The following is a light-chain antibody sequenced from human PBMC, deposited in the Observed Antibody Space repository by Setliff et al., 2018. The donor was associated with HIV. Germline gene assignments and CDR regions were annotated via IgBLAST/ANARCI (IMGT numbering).Light chain of an antibody. CDR2: EVS. Sequence: QSVLTQPPSVSGSPGQSVTISCTGTSSDVGFYNRVSWYQQPPGTAPKLMISEVSNRPSGVPDRFSGSKSGNTASLTISGLRAEDEADYYCSSYTSSTTWVFGTGTKATVL. CDR3: SSYTSSTTWV. J-gene: IGLJ1*01. CDR1: SSDVGFYNR. V-gene: IGLV2-18*02.